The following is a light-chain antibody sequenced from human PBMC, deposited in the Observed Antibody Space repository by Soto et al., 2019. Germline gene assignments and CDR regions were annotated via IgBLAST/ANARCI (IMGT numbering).Light chain of an antibody. CDR2: DAS. J-gene: IGKJ5*01. CDR1: QSFSCY. Sequence: EIVLTQSPATLSLSPGERATLTCRASQSFSCYLAWYQQKPGQAPRLLIYDASKRATGIPARFSGRGSGTDFTLTISSLESEDFAVYYCQQRSNWPPVISFGQGTRLEIK. CDR3: QQRSNWPPVIS. V-gene: IGKV3-11*01.